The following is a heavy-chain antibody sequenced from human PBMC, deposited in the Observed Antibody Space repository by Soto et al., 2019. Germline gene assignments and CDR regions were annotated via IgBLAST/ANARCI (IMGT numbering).Heavy chain of an antibody. V-gene: IGHV3-7*01. D-gene: IGHD5-12*01. CDR1: GFTFSSYW. J-gene: IGHJ5*02. CDR2: INQDGSEK. Sequence: GGSLRLSCAASGFTFSSYWMGWVRQAPGKGLEWVANINQDGSEKKSVDSVKGRFTISRDNAKNSLFLQMNNLRAEDTAVYYCARVLAVATTYWFDPWGQGTLVTVSS. CDR3: ARVLAVATTYWFDP.